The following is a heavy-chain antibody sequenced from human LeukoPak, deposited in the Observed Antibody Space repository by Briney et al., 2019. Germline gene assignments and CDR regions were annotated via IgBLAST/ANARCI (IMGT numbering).Heavy chain of an antibody. Sequence: SETLSLTCAVSGGSISNSNWWSWVRQPPGKGLEWIGEIYHSGSTNYNPSLKSRVTMSVDKSKNQFSLKLTSMTAADTAVYYCAVLGESLDYWGQGTLVTVSS. J-gene: IGHJ4*02. CDR2: IYHSGST. V-gene: IGHV4-4*02. D-gene: IGHD3-10*01. CDR3: AVLGESLDY. CDR1: GGSISNSNW.